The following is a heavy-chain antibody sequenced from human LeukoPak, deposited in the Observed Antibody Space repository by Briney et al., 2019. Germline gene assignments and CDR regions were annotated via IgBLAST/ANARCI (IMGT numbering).Heavy chain of an antibody. CDR3: TRATVTTLYYFDY. V-gene: IGHV3-73*01. CDR2: IRSKANSYAT. CDR1: GFTFSGSA. Sequence: GGSLRLSCAASGFTFSGSAMQWVRQASGKGLEWVGRIRSKANSYATAYAASVKGRFTISRDDSKNTAYLQMNSLKTEDTAVYYCTRATVTTLYYFDYWGQGTLVTVSS. J-gene: IGHJ4*02. D-gene: IGHD4-17*01.